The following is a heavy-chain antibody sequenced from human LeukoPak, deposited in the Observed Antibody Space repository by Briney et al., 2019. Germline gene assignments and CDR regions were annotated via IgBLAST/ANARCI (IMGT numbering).Heavy chain of an antibody. Sequence: QSGESLRLSCEASGFIFSNHWMHWVRQTPGKGLVWLSRISGDGSDTTYVDSVRGRFTISRDNAKNTLYLQMNSLRVEDTGIYYCARLSHLIVSGGTALLDTWGQGTLVTVSS. CDR2: ISGDGSDT. CDR3: ARLSHLIVSGGTALLDT. CDR1: GFIFSNHW. V-gene: IGHV3-74*01. J-gene: IGHJ5*02. D-gene: IGHD2-15*01.